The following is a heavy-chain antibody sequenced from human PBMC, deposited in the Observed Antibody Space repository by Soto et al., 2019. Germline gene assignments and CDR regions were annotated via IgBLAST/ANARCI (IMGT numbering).Heavy chain of an antibody. CDR3: ARGDSSDYSTATPADY. J-gene: IGHJ4*02. Sequence: GESLKISCSGSGYSFANYCIGLVLQMPGKGLEWMGIIYPTDSDTRYSPSFQGQVTISADKSISTAYLQWNSLKASDTAIYFCARGDSSDYSTATPADYWGQGTLVTVSS. D-gene: IGHD3-22*01. V-gene: IGHV5-51*01. CDR2: IYPTDSDT. CDR1: GYSFANYC.